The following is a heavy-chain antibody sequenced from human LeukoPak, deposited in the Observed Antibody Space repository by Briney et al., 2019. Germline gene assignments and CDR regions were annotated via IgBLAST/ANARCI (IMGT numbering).Heavy chain of an antibody. CDR1: GYTFTSYG. V-gene: IGHV1-18*01. CDR2: ISAYNGNT. J-gene: IGHJ6*02. CDR3: ARGEVLLRFGGGPDRSVSMDV. D-gene: IGHD3-10*01. Sequence: ASVKVSCKASGYTFTSYGISWVRQAPGQGLEWMGWISAYNGNTNYAQKLQGRVTMTTDTSTSKASMELRSLRSDDTAVYYCARGEVLLRFGGGPDRSVSMDVWGQGTTVTVSS.